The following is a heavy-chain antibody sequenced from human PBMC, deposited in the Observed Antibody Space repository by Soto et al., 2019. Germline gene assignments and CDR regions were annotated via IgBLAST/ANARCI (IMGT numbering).Heavy chain of an antibody. V-gene: IGHV1-69*06. CDR1: GGTFSSYG. Sequence: QVQLVQSGAEVKKPGSSVMVSCKASGGTFSSYGISWVRQAPGQGLEWMGGIIPIFGTPNYAQKFQGRVTITADKSTSTAYMELYSLRSEDTAVYYCASDLRLGEVAYYGWDVWGQGTTVTVS. D-gene: IGHD3-16*01. CDR2: IIPIFGTP. CDR3: ASDLRLGEVAYYGWDV. J-gene: IGHJ6*02.